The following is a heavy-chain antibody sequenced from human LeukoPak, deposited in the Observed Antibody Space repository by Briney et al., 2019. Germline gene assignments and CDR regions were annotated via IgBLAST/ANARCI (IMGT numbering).Heavy chain of an antibody. CDR3: ARSRRGGSYYFDY. Sequence: SETLSLTCTVSGGSISSYYWSWIRQPPGKGLEWIGYIYYSGSTNYNPSLKSRVTISVDTSKNQFSLKLSSVTAAGTAVYYCARSRRGGSYYFDYWGQGTLVTVSS. D-gene: IGHD1-26*01. CDR2: IYYSGST. CDR1: GGSISSYY. J-gene: IGHJ4*02. V-gene: IGHV4-59*01.